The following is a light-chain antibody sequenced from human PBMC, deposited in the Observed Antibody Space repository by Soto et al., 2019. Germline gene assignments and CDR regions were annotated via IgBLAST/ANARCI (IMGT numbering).Light chain of an antibody. CDR1: QTVSSNF. CDR3: RQYGRSLEFA. CDR2: GAS. Sequence: IVLTQSAGTLSWSPGERATLSWGASQTVSSNFLAWYQEKPGQGPRLLIYGASTRATGIPDRFSGSGSGTDFTLTISRLDPQDFAVYYCRQYGRSLEFAVGGGTKVDIK. V-gene: IGKV3-20*01. J-gene: IGKJ4*01.